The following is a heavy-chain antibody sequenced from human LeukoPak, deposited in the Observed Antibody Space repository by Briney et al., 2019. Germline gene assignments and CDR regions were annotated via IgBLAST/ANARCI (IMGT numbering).Heavy chain of an antibody. V-gene: IGHV3-23*01. J-gene: IGHJ4*02. CDR2: IRDSGSST. D-gene: IGHD1-26*01. CDR1: GVTLSSYA. CDR3: AKYGPQDSGSSHFDY. Sequence: GGSLRLSCAASGVTLSSYAMSWARQAPGKGLEWVSAIRDSGSSTHYADSVKGRFTTSRDNSKNTLFLQMNSLRAEDTAIYYCAKYGPQDSGSSHFDYWGQGALVTVSS.